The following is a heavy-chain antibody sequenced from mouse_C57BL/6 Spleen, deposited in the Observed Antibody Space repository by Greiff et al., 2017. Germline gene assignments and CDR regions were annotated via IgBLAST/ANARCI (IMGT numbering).Heavy chain of an antibody. CDR3: ARGVYYSNYPWFAY. CDR2: INPSSGYT. V-gene: IGHV1-4*01. CDR1: GYTFTSYT. J-gene: IGHJ3*01. Sequence: QVQLQQSGAELARPGASVKMSCKASGYTFTSYTMHWVKQRPGQGLEWIGYINPSSGYTKYNQKFKDKATLTADKSSSTAYMQLSSLTSEDSAVXYCARGVYYSNYPWFAYGGQGTLVTVSA. D-gene: IGHD2-5*01.